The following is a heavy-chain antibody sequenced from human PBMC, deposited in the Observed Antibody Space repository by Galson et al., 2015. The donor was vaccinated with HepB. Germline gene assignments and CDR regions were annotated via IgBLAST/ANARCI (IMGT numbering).Heavy chain of an antibody. CDR1: GFTFSSYA. Sequence: SLRLSCAASGFTFSSYAMSWVRQAPGKGLEWVSAISGSGGSTYYADSVKGRFTISRDNSKNTLYLQMNSLRAEDTAVYYCAKDDSGYDFVDYYYMDVWGKGTTVTVSS. CDR3: AKDDSGYDFVDYYYMDV. CDR2: ISGSGGST. D-gene: IGHD5-12*01. J-gene: IGHJ6*03. V-gene: IGHV3-23*01.